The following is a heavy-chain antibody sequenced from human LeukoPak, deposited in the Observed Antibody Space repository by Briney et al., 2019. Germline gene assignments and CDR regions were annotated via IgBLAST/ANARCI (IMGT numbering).Heavy chain of an antibody. CDR1: GFTFSSYE. Sequence: GGSLRLSCAASGFTFSSYEMNWVRQAPGKGLGWVSYISSSGSTIYYADSVKGRFTISRDNSKNTLYLQMNSLRAEDTAVYYCARRAGAYSHPYDYWGQGTLVTVSS. CDR2: ISSSGSTI. D-gene: IGHD4/OR15-4a*01. CDR3: ARRAGAYSHPYDY. J-gene: IGHJ4*02. V-gene: IGHV3-48*03.